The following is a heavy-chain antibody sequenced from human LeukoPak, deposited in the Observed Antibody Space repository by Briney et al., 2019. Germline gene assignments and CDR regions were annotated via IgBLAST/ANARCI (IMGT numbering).Heavy chain of an antibody. J-gene: IGHJ5*02. CDR1: GYTFTGYY. CDR2: INPNSGGT. V-gene: IGHV1-2*02. Sequence: GASVKVSCKASGYTFTGYYMHWVRQAPGQGLEWMGWINPNSGGTNYAQKFQGRVTMTRDTSISTAYMELSRLRSDDTAVYYCARVGDGITPRAFDPWGQGTLVTVSS. CDR3: ARVGDGITPRAFDP. D-gene: IGHD3-16*01.